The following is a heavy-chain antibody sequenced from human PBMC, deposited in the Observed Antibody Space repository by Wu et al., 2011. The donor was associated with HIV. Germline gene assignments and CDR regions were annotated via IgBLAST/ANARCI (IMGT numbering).Heavy chain of an antibody. V-gene: IGHV5-51*01. CDR2: IHPGGSDT. CDR3: ARDRGVAPERDFDY. J-gene: IGHJ4*02. CDR1: GYSFTNYW. Sequence: ISCKGSGYSFTNYWIGWVRQMPGKGLEWMGIIHPGGSDTKYSPSFQGQATISADRSISTAYLQWNSLKASDSAIYFCARDRGVAPERDFDYWGQGTLVTVSS. D-gene: IGHD1-14*01.